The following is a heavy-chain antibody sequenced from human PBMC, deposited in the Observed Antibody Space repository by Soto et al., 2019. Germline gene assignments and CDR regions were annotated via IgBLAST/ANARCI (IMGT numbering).Heavy chain of an antibody. D-gene: IGHD2-21*02. Sequence: GGSLRLSCSASGFTFSSYAMHWVRQAPGKGLEYVSAISSNGGSTYYADSVKGRFTISRDNSKNTLYLQMSSLRAEDTAVYYCVGTLVTAIPWFDPWGQGTLVTVSS. J-gene: IGHJ5*02. CDR1: GFTFSSYA. CDR3: VGTLVTAIPWFDP. V-gene: IGHV3-64D*06. CDR2: ISSNGGST.